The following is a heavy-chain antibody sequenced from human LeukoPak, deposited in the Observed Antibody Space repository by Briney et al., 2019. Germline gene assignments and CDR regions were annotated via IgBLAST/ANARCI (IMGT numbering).Heavy chain of an antibody. CDR2: INPNSGGT. CDR1: GYTFTSYD. J-gene: IGHJ3*02. V-gene: IGHV1-2*02. Sequence: GASVKVSCKASGYTFTSYDINWVRQATGQGLEWMGWINPNSGGTNYAQKFQGRVTMTRDTSSSTAYMELSSLRSDDTAVYFCARLARRVAETVWRGTPSDALDIWGQGTMVTVSS. CDR3: ARLARRVAETVWRGTPSDALDI. D-gene: IGHD2-15*01.